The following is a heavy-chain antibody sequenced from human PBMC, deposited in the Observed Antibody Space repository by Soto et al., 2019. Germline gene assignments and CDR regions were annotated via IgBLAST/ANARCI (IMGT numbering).Heavy chain of an antibody. CDR2: IKQDGSEK. J-gene: IGHJ6*02. CDR3: ARDYYDSSGWLSGDYGMDV. V-gene: IGHV3-7*01. CDR1: GFTFSSYW. D-gene: IGHD3-22*01. Sequence: GGSLRLSCAASGFTFSSYWMSWVRQAPGKGLEWVANIKQDGSEKYYVDSVKGRFTISRDNAKNSLYLQMNSLRAEDTAVYYCARDYYDSSGWLSGDYGMDVWGQGTTVTSP.